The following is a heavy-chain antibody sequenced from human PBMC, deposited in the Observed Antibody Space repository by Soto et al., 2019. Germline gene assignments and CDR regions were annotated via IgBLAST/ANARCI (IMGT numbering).Heavy chain of an antibody. CDR3: VKDTTDYYDSSGYSAFDF. D-gene: IGHD3-22*01. CDR1: GFSFDAYA. V-gene: IGHV3-9*01. J-gene: IGHJ4*02. CDR2: ISYNSGAF. Sequence: EVQLVESGGGLAQPGRSLRLSCAGSGFSFDAYAMHWVRQPPGKGLEWVSGISYNSGAFGYADSVRGRFTISRDNAKNSLYLQMNSLRAEDTALYYCVKDTTDYYDSSGYSAFDFWGQGALVTVSS.